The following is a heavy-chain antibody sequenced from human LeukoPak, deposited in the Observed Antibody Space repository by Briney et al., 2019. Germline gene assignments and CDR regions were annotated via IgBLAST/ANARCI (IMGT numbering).Heavy chain of an antibody. CDR1: GYTFTGYD. D-gene: IGHD3-22*01. J-gene: IGHJ4*02. Sequence: ASVKVSCRASGYTFTGYDMHWVRQAPGQGLEWMGWINPKSVGTNYAQKFQGRVTVTRDTSIDTAYMELSRLRSDDTAVYYCARVPNSMLVVDITGGPGGPFDYWGQGTLVTVSS. V-gene: IGHV1-2*02. CDR2: INPKSVGT. CDR3: ARVPNSMLVVDITGGPGGPFDY.